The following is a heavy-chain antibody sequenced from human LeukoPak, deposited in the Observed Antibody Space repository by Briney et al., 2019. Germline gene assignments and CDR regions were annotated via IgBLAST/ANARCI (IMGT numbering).Heavy chain of an antibody. D-gene: IGHD1-1*01. V-gene: IGHV6-1*01. CDR3: ARGPGKLAH. Sequence: SQTLSLTCAIWGDSVSSNNAVWNWIGQSPARGVEWLGRTYYRSKRYSVYAVSVKGRITINPDTSKNQFSLQLNSVTPEDTAVYYCARGPGKLAHWGWGTLVTVSS. CDR1: GDSVSSNNAV. J-gene: IGHJ4*02. CDR2: TYYRSKRYS.